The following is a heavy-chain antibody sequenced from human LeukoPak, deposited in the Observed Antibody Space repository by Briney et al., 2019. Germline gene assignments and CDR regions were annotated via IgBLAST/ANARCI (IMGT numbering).Heavy chain of an antibody. D-gene: IGHD5-12*01. CDR1: GFTFDDYA. CDR3: ARGRDYYYYGMDV. Sequence: GGSLRLSCAASGFTFDDYAMHWVRQAPGKGLEWVSGISWNSGSIGYADSVKGRFTISRDNAKNSLYLQMNSLRAEDTALYYCARGRDYYYYGMDVWGRGTTVTVSS. V-gene: IGHV3-9*01. CDR2: ISWNSGSI. J-gene: IGHJ6*02.